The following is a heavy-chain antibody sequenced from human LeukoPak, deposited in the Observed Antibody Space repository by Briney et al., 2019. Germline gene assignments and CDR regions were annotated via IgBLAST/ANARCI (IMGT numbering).Heavy chain of an antibody. CDR3: ARGHYYDFWSGYYGY. Sequence: SQTLSLTCAISGDSVSGNSAAWNWIRQSPSRGLEWLGRTYYRSKWYNDYAVSVKSRITINPDTSKNQFSLKLSSVTAADTAVYYCARGHYYDFWSGYYGYWGQGTLVTVSS. V-gene: IGHV6-1*01. D-gene: IGHD3-3*01. J-gene: IGHJ4*02. CDR2: TYYRSKWYN. CDR1: GDSVSGNSAA.